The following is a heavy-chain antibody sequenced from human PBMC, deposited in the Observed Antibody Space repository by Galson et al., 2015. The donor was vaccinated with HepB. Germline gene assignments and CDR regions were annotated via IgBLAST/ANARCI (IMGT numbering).Heavy chain of an antibody. CDR3: ARDSCSSTSCYTGYNWFDP. Sequence: SVKVSCKASGGTFSSYAISWVRQAPGQGLEWMGGIIPIFGTANYAQKFQGRVTITADESTSTAYMELSSLRSEDTAVYYCARDSCSSTSCYTGYNWFDPWGQGTLVTVSS. V-gene: IGHV1-69*13. CDR2: IIPIFGTA. CDR1: GGTFSSYA. J-gene: IGHJ5*02. D-gene: IGHD2-2*02.